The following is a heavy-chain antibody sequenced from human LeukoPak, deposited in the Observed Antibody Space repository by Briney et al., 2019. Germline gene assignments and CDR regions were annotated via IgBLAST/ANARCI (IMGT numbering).Heavy chain of an antibody. J-gene: IGHJ6*02. Sequence: SETLSLTCTVSGGSISSYYWSWLRQPPGKGLEWIGYIYYSGSTDYNPSLKSRVTISVDTSKNQFSLKLSSVTAADTAVYYCARYRVGDYYYGMDVWGQGTTVTVSS. V-gene: IGHV4-59*08. CDR1: GGSISSYY. CDR2: IYYSGST. D-gene: IGHD1-14*01. CDR3: ARYRVGDYYYGMDV.